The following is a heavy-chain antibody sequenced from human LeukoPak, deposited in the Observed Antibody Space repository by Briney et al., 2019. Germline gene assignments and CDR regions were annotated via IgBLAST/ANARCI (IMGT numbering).Heavy chain of an antibody. V-gene: IGHV4-34*01. CDR2: INHSGST. CDR3: ARAFRGYFDY. CDR1: GGSFSGYY. J-gene: IGHJ4*02. Sequence: SETLSLTCAVYGGSFSGYYWSWIRQPPGKGLEWIGGINHSGSTNYNPSLKSRVTISVDTSKNQFSLKLSSVTAADTAVYYCARAFRGYFDYWGQGTLVTVSS.